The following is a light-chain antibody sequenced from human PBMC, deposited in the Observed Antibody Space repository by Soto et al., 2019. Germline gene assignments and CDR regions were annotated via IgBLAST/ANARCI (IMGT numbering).Light chain of an antibody. CDR2: EVS. J-gene: IGLJ1*01. V-gene: IGLV2-14*01. CDR1: SSDIGFYNF. CDR3: SSYTSSSTLPYV. Sequence: QSALTQPASVSGSPGQSITISCTGTSSDIGFYNFVSWYQQHPGKAPKLMIFEVSNRPSGVSNRFSGSKSGNTASLTISGLQAEDEADYYCSSYTSSSTLPYVFGTGTKLTVL.